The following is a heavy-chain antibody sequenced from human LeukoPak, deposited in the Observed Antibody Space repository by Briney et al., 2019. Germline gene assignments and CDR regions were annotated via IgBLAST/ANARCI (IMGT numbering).Heavy chain of an antibody. CDR3: ARRLQRHFDY. V-gene: IGHV5-10-1*01. D-gene: IGHD2-15*01. CDR1: GYSFTNYY. CDR2: IDPSDSYT. Sequence: GESLKISCKGSGYSFTNYYISWVRQMPGKGLEWMGRIDPSDSYTNYSPSFQGHVTISVDKSISTAYLQWSSLKASDTAMYYCARRLQRHFDYWGQGTLVTVSS. J-gene: IGHJ4*02.